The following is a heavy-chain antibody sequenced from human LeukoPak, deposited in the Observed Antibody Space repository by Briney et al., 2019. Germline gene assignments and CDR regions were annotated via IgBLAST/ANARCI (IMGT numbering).Heavy chain of an antibody. CDR3: ARPNSGWYFDY. Sequence: SETLSLTCTVSGDSISRGAYFWGWVRQPPGKGLEWIGTINYSGSTYYSPSLRSRVTISVDASKNFFSLKLSPVTAADTAVYFCARPNSGWYFDYWGQGTLVAVSS. CDR2: INYSGST. D-gene: IGHD6-19*01. V-gene: IGHV4-39*01. J-gene: IGHJ4*02. CDR1: GDSISRGAYF.